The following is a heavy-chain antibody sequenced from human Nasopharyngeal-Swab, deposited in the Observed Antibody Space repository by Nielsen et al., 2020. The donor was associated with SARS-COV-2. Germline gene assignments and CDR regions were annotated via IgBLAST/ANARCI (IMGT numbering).Heavy chain of an antibody. V-gene: IGHV3-64*04. D-gene: IGHD6-13*01. CDR1: GFTFSSYA. Sequence: GESLKISCSASGFTFSSYAMHWVRQAPGKGLEYVSAISSNGGSTYYADSVKGRFTISRDNSKNTLYLQMNSLRAEDTAVYYCARDLDARLAAAGTGIFDYWGQGTLVTVSS. CDR2: ISSNGGST. CDR3: ARDLDARLAAAGTGIFDY. J-gene: IGHJ4*02.